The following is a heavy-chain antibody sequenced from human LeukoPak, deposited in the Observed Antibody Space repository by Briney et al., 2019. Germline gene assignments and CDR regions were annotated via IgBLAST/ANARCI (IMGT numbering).Heavy chain of an antibody. V-gene: IGHV3-48*03. J-gene: IGHJ6*02. D-gene: IGHD2-15*01. CDR2: IGSSGVSI. CDR3: ARMQFYCSGGSCSRDYGMDV. Sequence: PGGSLRLSCAASGFTFSSYEMNWVRQAPGKGLEWVSYIGSSGVSIYADSVKGRFTVSRDNAKNSLYLQMSTLTGEDTAVYYCARMQFYCSGGSCSRDYGMDVWGQGTTVTVSS. CDR1: GFTFSSYE.